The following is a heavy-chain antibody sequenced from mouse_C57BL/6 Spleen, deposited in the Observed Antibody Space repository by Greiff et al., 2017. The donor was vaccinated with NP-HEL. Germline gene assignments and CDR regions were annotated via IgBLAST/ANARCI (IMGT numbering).Heavy chain of an antibody. J-gene: IGHJ4*01. CDR3: AREGKDYAMDY. Sequence: QVQLKESGPGLVQPSQSLSITCTVSGFSLTSYGVHWVRQSPGKGLEWLGVIWSGGSTDYNAALISRLSISKDNSKSQVFVKMNSLKADDAAIYYCAREGKDYAMDYWGQGTSVTVSS. CDR2: IWSGGST. V-gene: IGHV2-2*01. CDR1: GFSLTSYG. D-gene: IGHD1-3*01.